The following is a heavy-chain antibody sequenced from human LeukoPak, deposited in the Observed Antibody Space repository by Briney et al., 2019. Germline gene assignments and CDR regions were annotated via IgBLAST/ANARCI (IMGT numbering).Heavy chain of an antibody. J-gene: IGHJ4*02. D-gene: IGHD2/OR15-2a*01. CDR3: AKDLSLKYTFDS. CDR2: ISYDGVNK. V-gene: IGHV3-30*18. CDR1: GFTFSGDG. Sequence: RSRRLSCAASGFTFSGDGMHWVSQAPGKGLEWVAGISYDGVNKWCADSVKGRFTVSRDNSKNTLYLQMNSLRPEDTAIYYCAKDLSLKYTFDSWGQGTLVTVSS.